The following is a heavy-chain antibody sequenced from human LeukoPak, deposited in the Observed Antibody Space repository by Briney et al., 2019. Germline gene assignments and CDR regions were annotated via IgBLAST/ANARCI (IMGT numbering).Heavy chain of an antibody. Sequence: ASVKVSCXASGYSFTSYYIHWVRQAAGQGLEWMRKINPSGGSTNYAQKFQGRVIMTRDTSTSTVYMELSSLRSEDTAFYYCARFSTYPSYWGQGTLVTVSS. CDR2: INPSGGST. CDR1: GYSFTSYY. V-gene: IGHV1-46*01. J-gene: IGHJ4*02. CDR3: ARFSTYPSY. D-gene: IGHD3-3*02.